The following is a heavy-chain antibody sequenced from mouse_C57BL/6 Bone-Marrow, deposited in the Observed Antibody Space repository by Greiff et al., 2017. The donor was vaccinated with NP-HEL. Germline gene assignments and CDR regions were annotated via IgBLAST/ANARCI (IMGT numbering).Heavy chain of an antibody. CDR1: GYTFTSYG. Sequence: QVHVKQSGAELARPGASVKLSCKASGYTFTSYGISWVKQRTGQGLEWIGEIYPRSGNTYYNEKFKGKATLTADKSSSTAYMELRSLTSEDSAVYFCARGRQLRLQAMDYWGQGTSVTVSS. V-gene: IGHV1-81*01. CDR3: ARGRQLRLQAMDY. D-gene: IGHD3-2*02. CDR2: IYPRSGNT. J-gene: IGHJ4*01.